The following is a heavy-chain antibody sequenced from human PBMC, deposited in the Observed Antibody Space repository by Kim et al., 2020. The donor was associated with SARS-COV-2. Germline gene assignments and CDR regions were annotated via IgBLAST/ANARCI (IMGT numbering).Heavy chain of an antibody. Sequence: GGSLRLSCAASGFTFSSYGMHWVRQAPGKGLEWVAVISYDGSNKYYADSVKGRFTIPRENSKNTLYLQMNSLRAEDTAVYYCAKAAHDYWGQGTLVTVSS. CDR1: GFTFSSYG. CDR3: AKAAHDY. V-gene: IGHV3-30*18. J-gene: IGHJ4*02. CDR2: ISYDGSNK.